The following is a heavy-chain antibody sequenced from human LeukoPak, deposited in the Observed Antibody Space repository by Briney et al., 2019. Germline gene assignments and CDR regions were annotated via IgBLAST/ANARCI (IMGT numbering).Heavy chain of an antibody. D-gene: IGHD6-19*01. CDR1: GYTFTGYY. Sequence: ASVKVSCKASGYTFTGYYMHWVRQAPGQGLEWMGWINPNSGRTNYAQKFQGRVTMTRDTSISTAYMELSRLRSDDTAVYYCARVGAVAGTYYYYYYGMDVWGQGTTVTVSS. CDR2: INPNSGRT. CDR3: ARVGAVAGTYYYYYYGMDV. J-gene: IGHJ6*02. V-gene: IGHV1-2*02.